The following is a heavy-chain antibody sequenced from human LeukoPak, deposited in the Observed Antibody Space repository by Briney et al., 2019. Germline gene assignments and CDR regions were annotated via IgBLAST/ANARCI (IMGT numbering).Heavy chain of an antibody. CDR2: INPNSGGT. D-gene: IGHD5-18*01. CDR3: ARDGTSVMVDFDY. J-gene: IGHJ4*02. CDR1: GYTFTDYY. Sequence: ASVKVSCKASGYTFTDYYLYWVRQAPGQGLEWMGWINPNSGGTNYAQKFQGRVTMTRDTSISTAYMELSRLRSDDTAVYYCARDGTSVMVDFDYWRQGTLVTVSS. V-gene: IGHV1-2*02.